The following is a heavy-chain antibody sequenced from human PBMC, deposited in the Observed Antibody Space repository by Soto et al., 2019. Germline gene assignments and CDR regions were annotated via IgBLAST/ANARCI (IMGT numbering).Heavy chain of an antibody. Sequence: LEWIGYIYYSGSTNYTPSLKSRVTISVDTSKNQFSLKLSSVTAADTAVYYCARGAWIQLWFDYYYGMDVWGQGTTVTVS. J-gene: IGHJ6*02. CDR2: IYYSGST. D-gene: IGHD5-18*01. CDR3: ARGAWIQLWFDYYYGMDV. V-gene: IGHV4-59*09.